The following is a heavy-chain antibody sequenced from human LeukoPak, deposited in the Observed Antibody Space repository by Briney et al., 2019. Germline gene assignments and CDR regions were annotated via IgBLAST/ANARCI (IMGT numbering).Heavy chain of an antibody. V-gene: IGHV3-7*01. J-gene: IGHJ3*02. Sequence: GGSLRLSCAASGFAFSDYWMSWVRQAPGKGLEWVANVKQDGSEKYYVDSVKGRFTISRDNAKNSLYLQMNSLRAEDTAVYYCAKSFFDIWGQGTMVTVSS. CDR3: AKSFFDI. CDR2: VKQDGSEK. CDR1: GFAFSDYW.